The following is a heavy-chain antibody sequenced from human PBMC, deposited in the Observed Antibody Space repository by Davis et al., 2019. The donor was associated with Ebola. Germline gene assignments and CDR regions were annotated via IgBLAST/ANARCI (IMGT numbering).Heavy chain of an antibody. J-gene: IGHJ4*02. V-gene: IGHV3-30*18. D-gene: IGHD3-10*01. Sequence: GGSLRLSCAASGFTFSSYGMHWVRQAPGKGLEWVAVISYDGSNKYYADSVKGRFTISRDNSKNTLYLQMNSLRAEDTAVYYCAKGTLWFGELSTYYFDYWGQGTLVTVSS. CDR1: GFTFSSYG. CDR2: ISYDGSNK. CDR3: AKGTLWFGELSTYYFDY.